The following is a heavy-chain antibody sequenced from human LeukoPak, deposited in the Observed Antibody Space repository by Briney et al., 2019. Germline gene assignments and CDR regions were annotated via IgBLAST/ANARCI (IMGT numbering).Heavy chain of an antibody. V-gene: IGHV3-48*04. CDR3: ARQRAAADKELFFDY. Sequence: GGSLRLSCAASGFTFSSFRMNWVRQAPGKGLEWVSDISSSGSTIYYADSVKGRFTISRDNAKNSLYLQMNSLRAEDTAVYYCARQRAAADKELFFDYWGQGTLVTVSS. D-gene: IGHD6-13*01. J-gene: IGHJ4*02. CDR1: GFTFSSFR. CDR2: ISSSGSTI.